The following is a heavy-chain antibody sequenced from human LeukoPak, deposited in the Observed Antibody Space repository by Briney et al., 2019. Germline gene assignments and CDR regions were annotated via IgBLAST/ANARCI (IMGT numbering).Heavy chain of an antibody. V-gene: IGHV3-23*01. CDR3: AKDMVPSSSWYFDY. CDR1: GFTFGDYA. J-gene: IGHJ4*02. Sequence: GGSLRLSCTASGFTFGDYAMSWFRQAPGKGLEWVSAISGSGGSTYYADSVKGRFTISRDNSKNTLYLQMNSLRAEDTAVYYCAKDMVPSSSWYFDYWGQGTLVTVSS. CDR2: ISGSGGST. D-gene: IGHD6-13*01.